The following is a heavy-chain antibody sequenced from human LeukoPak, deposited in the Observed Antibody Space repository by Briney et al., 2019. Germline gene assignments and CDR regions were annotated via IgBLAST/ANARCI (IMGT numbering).Heavy chain of an antibody. CDR1: GFTFSSYA. Sequence: GGSLRLSCAASGFTFSSYAMHWVRQAPGKGLEWVAVISYDGSNKYYADSVKGRFTISRDNSKNTLYLQMNSLSAEDTAVYYCARDSTTVTAWDYWGQGTLVTVSS. D-gene: IGHD4-17*01. V-gene: IGHV3-30*04. CDR2: ISYDGSNK. CDR3: ARDSTTVTAWDY. J-gene: IGHJ4*02.